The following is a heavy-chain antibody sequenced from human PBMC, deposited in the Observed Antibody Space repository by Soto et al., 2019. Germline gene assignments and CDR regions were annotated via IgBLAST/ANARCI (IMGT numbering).Heavy chain of an antibody. D-gene: IGHD2-15*01. CDR3: AYLPCSGGSCYWFSFSGMDV. CDR1: GFSLSTSGVG. CDR2: IYWDDDK. Sequence: QITLKESGPTLVKPTQTLTLTCTFSGFSLSTSGVGVDWIRQPPGKALEWLALIYWDDDKRYRPSLESRLTITKDTSKNQVVLTMTNMDSVDTATYYCAYLPCSGGSCYWFSFSGMDVWGQGTTLTVSS. J-gene: IGHJ6*02. V-gene: IGHV2-5*02.